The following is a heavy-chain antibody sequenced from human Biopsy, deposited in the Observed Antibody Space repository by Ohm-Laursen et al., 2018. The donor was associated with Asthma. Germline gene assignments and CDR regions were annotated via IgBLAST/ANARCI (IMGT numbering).Heavy chain of an antibody. J-gene: IGHJ4*02. D-gene: IGHD2-2*01. CDR2: MYYGETT. V-gene: IGHV4-39*01. Sequence: TLSLTCTVSGASITSSAYYWGWTRQPPGKGLEWIGRMYYGETTYYSPSLKNRVTISVDTSKNQFSLILSSFTAADTAVYYCARHDHRWDTYADFWGQGTLVTVSS. CDR3: ARHDHRWDTYADF. CDR1: GASITSSAYY.